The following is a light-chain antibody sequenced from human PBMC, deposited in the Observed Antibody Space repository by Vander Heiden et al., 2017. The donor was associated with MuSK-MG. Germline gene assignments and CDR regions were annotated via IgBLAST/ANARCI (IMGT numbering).Light chain of an antibody. CDR3: QQYDNLPLT. CDR2: DAS. Sequence: ITCQPSEDTSNYLNWYQQKPGKAPKLLMYDASNLETGVASRSTGGGSGTDFTFTITILQPEDIAAYCCQQYDNLPLTFGGGTKVEIK. CDR1: EDTSNY. V-gene: IGKV1-33*01. J-gene: IGKJ4*01.